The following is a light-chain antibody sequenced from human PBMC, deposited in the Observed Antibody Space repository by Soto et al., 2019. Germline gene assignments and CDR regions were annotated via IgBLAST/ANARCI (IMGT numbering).Light chain of an antibody. CDR1: QSISSW. CDR2: KAS. V-gene: IGKV1-5*03. J-gene: IGKJ3*01. Sequence: DIQMTHSPSTLSASVGDRVTITCRASQSISSWLAWYQQKPWKAPKLLIYKASTLESGVPSRFSGSGSGTEFTLTISSLQPDDFATYYCQQSFTFGRGTKVDI. CDR3: QQSFT.